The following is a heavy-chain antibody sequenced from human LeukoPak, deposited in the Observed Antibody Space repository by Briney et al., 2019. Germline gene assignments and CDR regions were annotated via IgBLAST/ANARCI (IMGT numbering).Heavy chain of an antibody. CDR1: GFTFSSYA. J-gene: IGHJ4*02. Sequence: GGSLRLSCAASGFTFSSYAMHWVRQAPGKGLEWVAVISYDGSNKYYADSVKGRFTISRDNSKNTLYLQMNSLRAEDTAVYYWARDPSRYSSSPPGDYWGQGTLVTVSS. D-gene: IGHD6-6*01. CDR3: ARDPSRYSSSPPGDY. CDR2: ISYDGSNK. V-gene: IGHV3-30-3*01.